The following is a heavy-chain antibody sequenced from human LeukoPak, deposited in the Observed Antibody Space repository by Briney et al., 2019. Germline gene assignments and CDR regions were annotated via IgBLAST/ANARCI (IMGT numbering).Heavy chain of an antibody. CDR3: AREEGGAFDI. CDR2: INADGSGT. V-gene: IGHV3-74*03. Sequence: GGSLRLSCAASGFTFSNSWMHWVRQAPGKGLVWVSRINADGSGTTYADSVKGRFTISRDNAKNTLYLQMNSLRAEDTAVYYCAREEGGAFDIWGQGTMVTVSS. J-gene: IGHJ3*02. CDR1: GFTFSNSW.